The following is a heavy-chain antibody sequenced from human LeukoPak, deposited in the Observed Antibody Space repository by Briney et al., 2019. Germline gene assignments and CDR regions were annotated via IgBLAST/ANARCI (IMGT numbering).Heavy chain of an antibody. J-gene: IGHJ4*02. D-gene: IGHD6-19*01. Sequence: NPSETLSLTCSVSGGHIDSVYWNWIRQPPGKGLEWIGYIDNSGSTKYNPSLQSRITMSRDTSKKQFSLKLTSVTAADTAMYYCASGAGWSIDYWGQGTLVSVSS. CDR3: ASGAGWSIDY. CDR1: GGHIDSVY. CDR2: IDNSGST. V-gene: IGHV4-4*08.